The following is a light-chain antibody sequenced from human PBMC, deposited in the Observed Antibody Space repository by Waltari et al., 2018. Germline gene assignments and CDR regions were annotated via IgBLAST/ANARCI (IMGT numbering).Light chain of an antibody. J-gene: IGLJ3*02. CDR2: DVS. Sequence: QSALTQPASVSGSPGQSITISCTGTSSDVGTYNYVSWYQQHPGKAPKLLIYDVSYRPSGVSYRFAGSKSGNTASLTISGLQAEDEADYYCSSYITTNTLELFGGGTSLTVL. CDR1: SSDVGTYNY. CDR3: SSYITTNTLEL. V-gene: IGLV2-14*03.